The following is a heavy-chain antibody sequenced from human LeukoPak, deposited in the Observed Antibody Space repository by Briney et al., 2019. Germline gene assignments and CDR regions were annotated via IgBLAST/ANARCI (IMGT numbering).Heavy chain of an antibody. CDR3: ARGIIESSGWYRPGLTDY. Sequence: GESLKISCKGSGYSFTTYWIGWVRQMPGKGLEWMGIIYPGDSDTRYSPSFQGQVTISADKSINTAYLQWSSLKASDTAIYYCARGIIESSGWYRPGLTDYWGQGTLVTVSS. CDR2: IYPGDSDT. CDR1: GYSFTTYW. J-gene: IGHJ4*02. D-gene: IGHD6-19*01. V-gene: IGHV5-51*01.